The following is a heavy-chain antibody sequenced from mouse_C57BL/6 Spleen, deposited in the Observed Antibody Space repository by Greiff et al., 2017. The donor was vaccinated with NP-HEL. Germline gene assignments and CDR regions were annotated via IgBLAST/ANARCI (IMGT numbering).Heavy chain of an antibody. CDR1: GYTFTSYW. J-gene: IGHJ4*01. CDR3: ARWGYGSSYDYAMDY. Sequence: QVQLQQPGAELVKPGASVKMSCKASGYTFTSYWITWVKQRPGQGLEWIGDIYPGSGSTNYNEKFKSKATLTVDTSSSTAYMQLSSLTSEDSAVYYGARWGYGSSYDYAMDYWGQGTSVTVSS. CDR2: IYPGSGST. D-gene: IGHD1-1*01. V-gene: IGHV1-55*01.